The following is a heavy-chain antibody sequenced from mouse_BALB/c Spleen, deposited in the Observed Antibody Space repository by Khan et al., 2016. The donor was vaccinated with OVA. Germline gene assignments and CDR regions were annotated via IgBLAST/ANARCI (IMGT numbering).Heavy chain of an antibody. CDR1: GFSLSRYN. CDR3: ARAYYRYDGYYAMDY. Sequence: QVQLKQSGPDLVAPSQTLSNTCTVSGFSLSRYNIHWVRQPPGGGLEWLGMIWGGGGTDYNSTLKSRLSISKDNSKSQVFLKMNSLQTDDTAIYYCARAYYRYDGYYAMDYWGQGTSVTVSS. J-gene: IGHJ4*01. CDR2: IWGGGGT. V-gene: IGHV2-6-4*01. D-gene: IGHD2-14*01.